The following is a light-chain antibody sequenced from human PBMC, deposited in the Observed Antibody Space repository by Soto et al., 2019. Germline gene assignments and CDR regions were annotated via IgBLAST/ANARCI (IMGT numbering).Light chain of an antibody. V-gene: IGLV1-40*01. J-gene: IGLJ1*01. CDR3: QSYDSSLSGSKV. CDR1: SSNIGAGYD. CDR2: GNN. Sequence: QSVLTQPPSVSGAPGQRVTISCTGRSSNIGAGYDVHWYQQSPGAAPKLLIYGNNNRPSGVPDRFSGPKSGTSASLAITGLQAEDESDYYCQSYDSSLSGSKVFGTGTKVTVL.